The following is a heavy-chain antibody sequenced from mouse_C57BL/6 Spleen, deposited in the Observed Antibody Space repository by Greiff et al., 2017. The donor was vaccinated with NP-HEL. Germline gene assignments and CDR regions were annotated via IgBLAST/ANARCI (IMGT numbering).Heavy chain of an antibody. CDR1: GYTFTSYW. D-gene: IGHD3-2*02. CDR2: IYPGSGST. CDR3: ARSQLRQYYFDY. Sequence: VQLQQPGAELVKPGASVKMSCKASGYTFTSYWITWVKPRPGQGLEWIGDIYPGSGSTNYNEKFTSKATLTVDTSSSTAYMQLSSLTSEDSAVYYCARSQLRQYYFDYWGQGTTLTVSS. V-gene: IGHV1-55*01. J-gene: IGHJ2*01.